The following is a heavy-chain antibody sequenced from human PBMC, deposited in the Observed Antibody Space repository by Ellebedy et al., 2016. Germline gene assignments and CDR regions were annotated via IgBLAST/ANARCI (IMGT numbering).Heavy chain of an antibody. V-gene: IGHV5-51*01. CDR2: IYPGDSVT. D-gene: IGHD2-21*01. J-gene: IGHJ4*02. Sequence: GESLKISXKASGYRFNNYWIGWVRHMPGKGLEWMGIIYPGDSVTKYSPSFQGRVTISADKSFTTAYLQWASLEASDSATYYCARRPSLVRPNYYFDSWGQGTLVRVSS. CDR1: GYRFNNYW. CDR3: ARRPSLVRPNYYFDS.